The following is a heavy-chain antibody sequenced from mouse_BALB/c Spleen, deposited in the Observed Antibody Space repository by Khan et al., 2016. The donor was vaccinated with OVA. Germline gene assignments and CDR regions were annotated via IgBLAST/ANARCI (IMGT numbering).Heavy chain of an antibody. J-gene: IGHJ3*01. Sequence: VQLQQSGPGLVKPSQSLSLTCTVTGYSITSEYAWNWIRQFPGNKLEWMGYINYSGNTRFNPSLKSRTSITRDTSKNQFFLQLNSVTTEDTATYYCARKGYYDYDPFPYWGQGTLVTVSA. CDR1: GYSITSEYA. CDR2: INYSGNT. V-gene: IGHV3-2*02. D-gene: IGHD2-4*01. CDR3: ARKGYYDYDPFPY.